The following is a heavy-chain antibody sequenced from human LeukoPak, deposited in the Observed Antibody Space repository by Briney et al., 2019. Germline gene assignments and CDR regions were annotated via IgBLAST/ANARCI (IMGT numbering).Heavy chain of an antibody. Sequence: GGSLRLSSAASGFTFFSYSMSWARRPPGKGLEWWTVISSSGGAATYANPVKSRFTISRDNSKNTLYLQMNSLRVEDTAIYYCARGAMVGGVDYFDYWGQGTLVTVSS. CDR2: ISSSGGAA. D-gene: IGHD3-10*01. J-gene: IGHJ4*02. V-gene: IGHV3-23*01. CDR1: GFTFFSYS. CDR3: ARGAMVGGVDYFDY.